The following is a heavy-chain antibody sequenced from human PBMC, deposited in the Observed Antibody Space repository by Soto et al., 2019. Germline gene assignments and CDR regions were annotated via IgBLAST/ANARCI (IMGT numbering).Heavy chain of an antibody. V-gene: IGHV1-46*01. D-gene: IGHD2-15*01. Sequence: ASVKASCKASGYTFTSYYMHWVRQAPEQGLEWMGIINPSGGSTSYAQKFQGRVTMTRDTSTSTVYMELSSLRSEDTAVYYCARDRGYCSGGSCYLDAFDIWGQGTMVTVSS. CDR1: GYTFTSYY. J-gene: IGHJ3*02. CDR3: ARDRGYCSGGSCYLDAFDI. CDR2: INPSGGST.